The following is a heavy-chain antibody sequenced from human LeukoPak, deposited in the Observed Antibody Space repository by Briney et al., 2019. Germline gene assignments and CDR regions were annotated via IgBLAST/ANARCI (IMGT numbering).Heavy chain of an antibody. J-gene: IGHJ4*02. V-gene: IGHV3-74*01. CDR2: INNDGRST. CDR1: GFTVSGTW. CDR3: GTAFEF. D-gene: IGHD5-18*01. Sequence: GGSLRLSCAASGFTVSGTWMHWVRQAPGKGLVWVSRINNDGRSTSHADPVKGRFTISRDNAKNTLYMQMNSLRAEDTAVYYCGTAFEFWGQGTLVTVSS.